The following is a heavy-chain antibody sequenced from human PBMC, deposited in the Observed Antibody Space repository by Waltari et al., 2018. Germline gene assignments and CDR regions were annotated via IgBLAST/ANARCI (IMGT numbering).Heavy chain of an antibody. D-gene: IGHD2-15*01. CDR1: GGSISSSSYC. Sequence: QLQLQESGPGLVKPSETLSLTCTVSGGSISSSSYCWGWIRQPPGKGLEWIGSIYYSGSTYHNPSLKSRVTISVDTSKNQFSLKLSSVTAADTAVYYCARRVAPDVWGQGTTVTVSS. V-gene: IGHV4-39*01. J-gene: IGHJ6*02. CDR3: ARRVAPDV. CDR2: IYYSGST.